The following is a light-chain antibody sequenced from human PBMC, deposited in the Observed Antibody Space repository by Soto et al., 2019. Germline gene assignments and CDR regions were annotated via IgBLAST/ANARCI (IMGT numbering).Light chain of an antibody. CDR3: QQRKNWPPIT. J-gene: IGKJ5*01. Sequence: EIVLTQSPGTLSFSPGERATLSCRSIQSVSSSNLAWYQQKPGQAPRLLISGASSRATGVPDRFSGGGSGTVFTLTIGSLEPEDSAVYYCQQRKNWPPITFGQGTRLEIK. V-gene: IGKV3D-20*02. CDR2: GAS. CDR1: QSVSSSN.